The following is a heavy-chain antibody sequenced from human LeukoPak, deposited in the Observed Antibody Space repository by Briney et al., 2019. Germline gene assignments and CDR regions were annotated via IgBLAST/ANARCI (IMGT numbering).Heavy chain of an antibody. CDR1: GFTFSSYW. Sequence: GGSLRLSCAASGFTFSSYWMSWVRQAPGKGLEWVANIKHDGSEKYYVASVKGRFTISRDNAKNSLYLQMNSLRAEDTAVYYCARDRWCSSTSCYASPYYFDYWGQGTLVTVSS. D-gene: IGHD2-2*01. V-gene: IGHV3-7*03. J-gene: IGHJ4*02. CDR3: ARDRWCSSTSCYASPYYFDY. CDR2: IKHDGSEK.